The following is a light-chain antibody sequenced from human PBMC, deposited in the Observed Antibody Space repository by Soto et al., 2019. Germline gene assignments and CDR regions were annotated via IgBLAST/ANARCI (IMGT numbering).Light chain of an antibody. Sequence: DIQMTQSPSTLSAPVGDRVTITCRASQRISGGLAWYQQKPGKAPKVLIYDASSLESGVPSRFSGSGSGTEFTLTITSLQPDDFATYYCQQYNNYWTFGQGTKVDI. CDR2: DAS. J-gene: IGKJ1*01. CDR3: QQYNNYWT. CDR1: QRISGG. V-gene: IGKV1-5*01.